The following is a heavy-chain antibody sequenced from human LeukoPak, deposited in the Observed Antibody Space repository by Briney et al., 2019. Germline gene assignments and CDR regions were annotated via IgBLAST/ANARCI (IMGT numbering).Heavy chain of an antibody. J-gene: IGHJ6*03. Sequence: SQTLSLTCAISGDSVSSNSAAWNWIRQSPSRGLEWLGRTYYRSKWYNDYAVSVKSRITINPDTSKNQFSLQLNSVTPEDTAVHYCARVVRGVIGPPDAYYYYMDVWGKGTTVTISS. D-gene: IGHD3-10*01. CDR2: TYYRSKWYN. CDR1: GDSVSSNSAA. CDR3: ARVVRGVIGPPDAYYYYMDV. V-gene: IGHV6-1*01.